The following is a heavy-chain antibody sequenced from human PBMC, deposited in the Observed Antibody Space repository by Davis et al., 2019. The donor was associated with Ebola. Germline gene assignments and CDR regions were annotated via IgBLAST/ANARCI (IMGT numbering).Heavy chain of an antibody. D-gene: IGHD3-22*01. Sequence: GESLKISCAASGFTFSSYGMHWVRQAPGKGLEWVAVIWYDGSNKYYADSVKGRFTISRDNSKNTLYLQMNSLRAEDTAVYYCAKDEAYYDSSGYPGDYWGQGTLVTVSS. J-gene: IGHJ4*02. CDR2: IWYDGSNK. CDR3: AKDEAYYDSSGYPGDY. CDR1: GFTFSSYG. V-gene: IGHV3-30*02.